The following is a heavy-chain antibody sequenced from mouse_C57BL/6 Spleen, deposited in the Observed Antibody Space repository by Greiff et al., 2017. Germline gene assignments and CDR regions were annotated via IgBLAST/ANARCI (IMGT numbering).Heavy chain of an antibody. J-gene: IGHJ2*01. CDR1: GYTFTSYW. CDR2: IDPSDSET. D-gene: IGHD1-1*01. Sequence: VQLQQPGAELVRPGSSVKLSCKASGYTFTSYWMHWVKQRPIQGLEWIGNIDPSDSETHYNQKFKDKATLTVDKSSSTAYMQLSSLTSEDSAVYYCPRSLYYGSSFDYWGQGTTLTVSS. V-gene: IGHV1-52*01. CDR3: PRSLYYGSSFDY.